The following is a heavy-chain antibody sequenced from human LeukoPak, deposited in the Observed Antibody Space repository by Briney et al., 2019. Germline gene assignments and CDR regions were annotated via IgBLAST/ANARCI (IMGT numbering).Heavy chain of an antibody. J-gene: IGHJ4*02. CDR3: AKEYGYTYGEFDY. Sequence: GRSLRLSCAASGFTFSSYAMHWVRQAPGKGLEWVTIISYDGTNKYYADSVKGRFTISRDNPKNTLYLQMNSLRAEDTAVYYCAKEYGYTYGEFDYWGQGTLVTVSS. V-gene: IGHV3-30*04. D-gene: IGHD5-18*01. CDR1: GFTFSSYA. CDR2: ISYDGTNK.